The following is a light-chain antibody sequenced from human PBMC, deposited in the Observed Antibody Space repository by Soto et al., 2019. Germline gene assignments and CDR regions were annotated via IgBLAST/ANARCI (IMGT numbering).Light chain of an antibody. J-gene: IGKJ4*01. CDR1: QSVGNNY. Sequence: EIVLTQSPGTLSLSPGERATLSCRASQSVGNNYLAWYQQKPGQAPRLLIYDASSSATGIPDRFSGSGSGTDFTLTISGLEPEDFAVYYCQQCGDSPLTFGGGTKVEIK. CDR3: QQCGDSPLT. CDR2: DAS. V-gene: IGKV3-20*01.